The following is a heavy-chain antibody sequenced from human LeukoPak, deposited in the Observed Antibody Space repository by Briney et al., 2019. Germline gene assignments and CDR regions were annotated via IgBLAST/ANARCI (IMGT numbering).Heavy chain of an antibody. Sequence: GRSLRLSCAASGFTSSSYGMHWVRQAPGKGLEWVAVISYDGSNEYYADSVKGRFTISRDSSKNTLYLQMNSLRAEDTAVYYCARGGDSGYDWAIGGEGYYDNYGMDVWGQGTTVTVSS. CDR3: ARGGDSGYDWAIGGEGYYDNYGMDV. CDR1: GFTSSSYG. D-gene: IGHD5-12*01. V-gene: IGHV3-30-3*01. J-gene: IGHJ6*02. CDR2: ISYDGSNE.